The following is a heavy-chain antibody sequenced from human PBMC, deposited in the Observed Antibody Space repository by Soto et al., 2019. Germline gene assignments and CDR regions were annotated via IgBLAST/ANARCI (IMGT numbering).Heavy chain of an antibody. Sequence: QVQLVQSGAEVKKPGSSVKVSCKASGGTFSSYTISWVRQAPGQGLEWMGRIIPILGIANYAQKFQGRVTNTADKSTSTAYMELSSLRSEDTAVYYCARAQDEYGSSSGAFDSWGQGTMVTVSS. V-gene: IGHV1-69*02. CDR1: GGTFSSYT. J-gene: IGHJ3*02. CDR2: IIPILGIA. CDR3: ARAQDEYGSSSGAFDS. D-gene: IGHD6-6*01.